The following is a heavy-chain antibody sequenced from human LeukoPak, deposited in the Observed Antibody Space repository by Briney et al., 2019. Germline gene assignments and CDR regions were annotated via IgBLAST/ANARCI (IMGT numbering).Heavy chain of an antibody. V-gene: IGHV4-39*01. CDR2: IYYSGTT. Sequence: PSETLSLTCTVSGGSISSLTYYWGWIRQPPGKGLEWIASIYYSGTTYYSPSLKSRVAISVNRSNNQFSLRLSSVTAADTAVYFCTGYSAGWSSGGGYWGQGTVVTVS. CDR3: TGYSAGWSSGGGY. D-gene: IGHD6-19*01. CDR1: GGSISSLTYY. J-gene: IGHJ4*02.